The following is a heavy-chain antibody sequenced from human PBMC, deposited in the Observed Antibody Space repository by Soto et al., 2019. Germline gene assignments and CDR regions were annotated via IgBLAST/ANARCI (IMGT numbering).Heavy chain of an antibody. D-gene: IGHD3-10*01. J-gene: IGHJ5*02. CDR3: ARENLWFGELLTNWFDP. CDR1: GFTVSSNY. V-gene: IGHV3-53*01. CDR2: IYSGGST. Sequence: LRLSCAASGFTVSSNYMSWVRQAPGKGLEWVSVIYSGGSTYYADSVKGRFTISRDNSKNTLYLQMNSLRAEDTAVYYCARENLWFGELLTNWFDPWGQGTLVTVSS.